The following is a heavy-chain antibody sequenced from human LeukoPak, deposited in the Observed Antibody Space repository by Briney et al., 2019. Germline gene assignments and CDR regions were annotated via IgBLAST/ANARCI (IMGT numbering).Heavy chain of an antibody. CDR1: GGTFSSYA. D-gene: IGHD5-18*01. CDR2: IIPIFGTA. CDR3: ARQRGYSYGYGGYNWFDP. V-gene: IGHV1-69*05. Sequence: LVKVSCKASGGTFSSYAISWVRQAPGQGLEWMGGIIPIFGTANYAQKFQGRVTITTDESTSTAYMELSSLRSEDTAVYYCARQRGYSYGYGGYNWFDPWGQGTLVTVSS. J-gene: IGHJ5*02.